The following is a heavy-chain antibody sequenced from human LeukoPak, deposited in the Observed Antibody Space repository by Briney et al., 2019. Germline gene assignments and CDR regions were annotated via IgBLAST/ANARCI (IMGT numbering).Heavy chain of an antibody. J-gene: IGHJ5*02. CDR3: AISIAKWFDP. CDR1: GYSFATYW. Sequence: GESLKISCKGSGYSFATYWIGWVRQMPGKGLEWMGIIYPGDSHTRYSPSFQGQVTISADKSISTAYLQWSSLRASDTAMYYCAISIAKWFDPWGQGTLVTVSS. V-gene: IGHV5-51*01. CDR2: IYPGDSHT.